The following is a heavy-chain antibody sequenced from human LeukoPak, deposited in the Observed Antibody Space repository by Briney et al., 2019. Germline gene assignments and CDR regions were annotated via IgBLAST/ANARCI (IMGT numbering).Heavy chain of an antibody. CDR1: GFTFSKAW. J-gene: IGHJ4*02. CDR2: ISGSGGST. Sequence: PGGSLRLSCAVSGFTFSKAWMSWVRQAPGKGLEWVSAISGSGGSTYYADSVKGRFTISRDNSKNTLYLQMNSLRAEDTAVYYCAKYYYGSGSSDFDYWGQGTLVTVSS. V-gene: IGHV3-23*01. CDR3: AKYYYGSGSSDFDY. D-gene: IGHD3-10*01.